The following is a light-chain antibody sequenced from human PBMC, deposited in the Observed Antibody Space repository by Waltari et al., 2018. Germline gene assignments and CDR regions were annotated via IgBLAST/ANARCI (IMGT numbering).Light chain of an antibody. CDR3: QQANSFPWT. V-gene: IGKV1-12*01. Sequence: DVHMTQSPSSVSASVGDRVTISCRACQGLSTWLAWYQQKPGRAPKLLIHTSSILQSGVPSRFSGSGSVTDFTLTISSLQPEDVATYYCQQANSFPWTFGQGTRVDIK. CDR1: QGLSTW. J-gene: IGKJ1*01. CDR2: TSS.